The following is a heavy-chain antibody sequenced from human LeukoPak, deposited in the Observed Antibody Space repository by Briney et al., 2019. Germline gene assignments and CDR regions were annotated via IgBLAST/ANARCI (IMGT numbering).Heavy chain of an antibody. J-gene: IGHJ4*02. D-gene: IGHD3-3*01. Sequence: ASVKVSCKASGYTFTGHYMHWVRQAPGHGLEWMGWINPNSGGTNYAQKFQGRVTMTRVTSISTAYMELSRLRSDDTAVYYCAREHYDFWSGYKYFDYWGQGTLVTVSS. CDR1: GYTFTGHY. V-gene: IGHV1-2*02. CDR3: AREHYDFWSGYKYFDY. CDR2: INPNSGGT.